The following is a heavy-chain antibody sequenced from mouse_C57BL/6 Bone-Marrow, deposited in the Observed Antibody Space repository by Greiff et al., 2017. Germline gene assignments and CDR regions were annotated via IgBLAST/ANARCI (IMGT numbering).Heavy chain of an antibody. CDR2: INPGSGGT. D-gene: IGHD3-2*02. V-gene: IGHV1-54*01. CDR3: ARRAQVVDY. CDR1: GYAFTNYL. J-gene: IGHJ2*01. Sequence: VKVVESGAELVRPGTSVKVSCKASGYAFTNYLIEWVKQRPGQGLEWIGVINPGSGGTNYNEKFKGKATLTADKSSSTAYMQLSSLTSEDSAVYFCARRAQVVDYWGQGTTLTVSS.